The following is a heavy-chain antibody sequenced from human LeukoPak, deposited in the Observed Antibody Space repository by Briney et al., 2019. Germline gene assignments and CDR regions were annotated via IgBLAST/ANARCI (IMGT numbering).Heavy chain of an antibody. CDR1: GGSISSSSYY. Sequence: PSETLSPTCTVSGGSISSSSYYWGWIRQPPGKGLEWIGSIYYSGSTYYNPSLKSRVTISVDTPKNQFSLKLSSVTAADTAVYYCARRSLLWFGELPPGLDPWGQGTLVTVSS. D-gene: IGHD3-10*01. CDR3: ARRSLLWFGELPPGLDP. CDR2: IYYSGST. V-gene: IGHV4-39*01. J-gene: IGHJ5*02.